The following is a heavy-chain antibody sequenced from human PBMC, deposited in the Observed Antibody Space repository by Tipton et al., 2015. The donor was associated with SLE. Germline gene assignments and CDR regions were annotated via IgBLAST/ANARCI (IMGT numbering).Heavy chain of an antibody. D-gene: IGHD1-20*01. Sequence: GLVKPSETLSPTCTVSGGSISSYYWSWIRQPPGKGLEWIGEISHSGSTKYKPSLKSRVTISVDTSKNQFSLKLSSVTAADTAVYYCARDLTGLGFDYWGQGTLVTVSS. J-gene: IGHJ4*02. CDR1: GGSISSYY. CDR3: ARDLTGLGFDY. CDR2: ISHSGST. V-gene: IGHV4-59*12.